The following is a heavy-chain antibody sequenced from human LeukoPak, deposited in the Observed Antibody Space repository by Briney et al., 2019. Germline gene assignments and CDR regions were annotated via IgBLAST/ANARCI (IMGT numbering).Heavy chain of an antibody. CDR2: INPSDGST. CDR1: GYTFSRYY. D-gene: IGHD3/OR15-3a*01. Sequence: ASVKVSCKASGYTFSRYYMHWVRQAPGQGLEWMGIINPSDGSTSYAQKFQGRVTMTRDTSTRIVYMELSSLRSEDTAVYYCARWGPSGLALIYYYGMDVWGQGTTVTVSS. J-gene: IGHJ6*02. CDR3: ARWGPSGLALIYYYGMDV. V-gene: IGHV1-46*01.